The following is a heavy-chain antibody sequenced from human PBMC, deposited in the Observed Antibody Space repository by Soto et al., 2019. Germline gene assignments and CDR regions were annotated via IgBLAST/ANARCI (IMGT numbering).Heavy chain of an antibody. V-gene: IGHV1-18*01. D-gene: IGHD3-10*01. CDR3: ARDANYYGSGSYWYFDY. Sequence: QVQLVQSGAEVKKPGASVKVSCKASGYTFTSYGISWVRQAPRQGLEWMGWISAYNGNTNYAQKLQGRVTMTTDTSTSTAYMELRSLRSDDTAVYYCARDANYYGSGSYWYFDYWGQGTLVTVSS. CDR1: GYTFTSYG. CDR2: ISAYNGNT. J-gene: IGHJ4*02.